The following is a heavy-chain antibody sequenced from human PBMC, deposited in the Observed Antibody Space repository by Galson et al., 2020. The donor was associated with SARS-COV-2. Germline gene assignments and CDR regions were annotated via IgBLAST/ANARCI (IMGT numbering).Heavy chain of an antibody. Sequence: SETLSLTCTVSGGSIGSGDYYCSWVRQTPGKGLEWIGYMYYTGSSYYNSSLKRRSTISLDTSKNQFSLRLSPVTAADTAVYFCASGRESSGRFDYWGQGILVTVSS. CDR3: ASGRESSGRFDY. CDR1: GGSIGSGDYY. V-gene: IGHV4-30-4*01. CDR2: MYYTGSS. J-gene: IGHJ4*02.